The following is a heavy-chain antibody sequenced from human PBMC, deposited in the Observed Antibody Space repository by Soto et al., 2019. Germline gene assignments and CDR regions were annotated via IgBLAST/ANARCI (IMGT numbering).Heavy chain of an antibody. CDR3: ATESGSTYGYFDH. J-gene: IGHJ4*02. CDR2: ISNSGST. Sequence: SETLSLTCTVSGGSVTSDEDYWTWVRQSPGKGLEWIGYISNSGSTGYNPSLKTRLSMSVDRSKNQFTLRLTSVTAADTAVYFCATESGSTYGYFDHWGQGTQVTVSS. CDR1: GGSVTSDEDY. D-gene: IGHD5-18*01. V-gene: IGHV4-30-4*01.